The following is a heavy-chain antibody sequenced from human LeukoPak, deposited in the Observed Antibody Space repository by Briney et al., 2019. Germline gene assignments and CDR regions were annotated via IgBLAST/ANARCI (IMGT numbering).Heavy chain of an antibody. CDR2: ISTSSNYV. CDR3: ARPISRQAPDAFDI. CDR1: GFTFSDYN. D-gene: IGHD3-3*01. Sequence: PGGSLRLSCVVSGFTFSDYNMNWVRQAPGKGLEWVSSISTSSNYVYYADSVKGRFTISRDNAKNSLFLQMDSLRAEDTAVYYCARPISRQAPDAFDIWGQGTMVTVSS. V-gene: IGHV3-21*01. J-gene: IGHJ3*02.